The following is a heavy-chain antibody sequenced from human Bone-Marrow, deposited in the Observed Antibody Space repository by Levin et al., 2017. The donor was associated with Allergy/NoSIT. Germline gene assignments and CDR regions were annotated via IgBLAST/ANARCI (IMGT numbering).Heavy chain of an antibody. CDR3: ARDGVGTGAGTS. Sequence: GESMKISCAASGFTVSRNYMSWVRQAPGKGLEWVSLIYSNGDTQYADSVKGRFTISRDNSKNTLYLQMNSLRADDTAVYYCARDGVGTGAGTSWGQGTLVTVSS. CDR2: IYSNGDT. J-gene: IGHJ4*02. D-gene: IGHD6-13*01. V-gene: IGHV3-66*01. CDR1: GFTVSRNY.